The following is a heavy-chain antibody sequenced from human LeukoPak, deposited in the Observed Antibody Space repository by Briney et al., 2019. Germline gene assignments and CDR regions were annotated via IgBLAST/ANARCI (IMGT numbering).Heavy chain of an antibody. J-gene: IGHJ4*02. V-gene: IGHV3-23*01. D-gene: IGHD3-16*01. CDR3: AKRGAVMTAPPFFGY. Sequence: GGSLRLSCAASGFTFSSYAMSWVRQTPGKGLEWVSSISYDAANTYYTGSVKGRFTISRDNSKNTVFLQMNSLRAEDTAVYYCAKRGAVMTAPPFFGYWGQGTLVTVSS. CDR2: ISYDAANT. CDR1: GFTFSSYA.